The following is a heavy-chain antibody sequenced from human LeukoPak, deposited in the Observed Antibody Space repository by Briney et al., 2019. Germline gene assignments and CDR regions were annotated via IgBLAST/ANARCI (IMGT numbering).Heavy chain of an antibody. CDR3: AMDLTWLDS. Sequence: GGSLRLSCKASGFTFRSYEMNCVRQAPGKGLEWVSQISGSGSTIHYAESVKGRFTISRDNSKNSLYLEMHSLRAEDTAVYYCAMDLTWLDSWGQGTLVTVSS. J-gene: IGHJ5*01. CDR2: ISGSGSTI. D-gene: IGHD3/OR15-3a*01. V-gene: IGHV3-48*03. CDR1: GFTFRSYE.